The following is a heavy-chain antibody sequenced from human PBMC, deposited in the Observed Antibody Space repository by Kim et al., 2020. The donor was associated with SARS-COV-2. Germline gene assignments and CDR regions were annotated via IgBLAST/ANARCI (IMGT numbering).Heavy chain of an antibody. CDR2: ISPTGST. CDR3: ARVSSFYVPMSRFDS. Sequence: SETLSLTCSVYGGSFTDYNWSWIRLSPEKGLEWIGNISPTGSTSYNPSLESRLTLSVDPSKNQFSLKLSSVTAADTSLYYCARVSSFYVPMSRFDSWGQGSLLTAPS. CDR1: GGSFTDYN. V-gene: IGHV4-34*01. J-gene: IGHJ4*02. D-gene: IGHD3-16*01.